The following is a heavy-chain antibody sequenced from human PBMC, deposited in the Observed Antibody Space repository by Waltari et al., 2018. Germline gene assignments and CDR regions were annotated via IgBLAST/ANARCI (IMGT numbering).Heavy chain of an antibody. CDR3: ARDRTTMAARPGDY. D-gene: IGHD6-6*01. J-gene: IGHJ4*02. Sequence: QVLLVQSGAEVKKPGASVKVSCKASGYIFTNSYLHWVRQAPGQGPEWMGWVNPDTGYANYAHNFRGRVTMTWDTSINTAFMDLSGLKSDDTAVYYCARDRTTMAARPGDYWGQGTLVTVSS. V-gene: IGHV1-2*02. CDR1: GYIFTNSY. CDR2: VNPDTGYA.